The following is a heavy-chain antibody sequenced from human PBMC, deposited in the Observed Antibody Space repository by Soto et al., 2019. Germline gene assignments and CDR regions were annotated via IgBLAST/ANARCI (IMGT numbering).Heavy chain of an antibody. Sequence: QVQLVQSGAEVKKPGSSVKVSCRASGDTFSSYTVNWVRQAPGRGLEWLGRIIPVLGTTDYAQKFKGRVTITADKSTNRVDMELSSLRSEDRAVYYCARRRYCGYDCYHKHYYGMDVWGQGTTVTVAS. J-gene: IGHJ6*02. D-gene: IGHD2-21*02. CDR3: ARRRYCGYDCYHKHYYGMDV. CDR2: IIPVLGTT. V-gene: IGHV1-69*08. CDR1: GDTFSSYT.